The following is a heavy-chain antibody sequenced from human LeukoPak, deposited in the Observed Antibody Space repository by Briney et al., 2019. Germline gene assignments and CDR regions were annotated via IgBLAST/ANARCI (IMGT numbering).Heavy chain of an antibody. D-gene: IGHD1-7*01. CDR3: ARGHAGITGTRTGGYYYYMDV. Sequence: SETLSLTCTVSGGSISSYYWSWIRQPPGKGLEWIGYIYYSGSTNYNPSLKSRVTISVDTSKNQFSLKLSSVTAADTAVYYCARGHAGITGTRTGGYYYYMDVWGKGTTVTVSS. CDR2: IYYSGST. CDR1: GGSISSYY. V-gene: IGHV4-59*01. J-gene: IGHJ6*03.